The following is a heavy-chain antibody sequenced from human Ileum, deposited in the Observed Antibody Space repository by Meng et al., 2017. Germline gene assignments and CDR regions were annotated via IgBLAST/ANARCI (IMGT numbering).Heavy chain of an antibody. CDR2: IHHSGST. Sequence: QGQRQGSGPGLVKLSGTLALPCTVCGASIIGVNWWTWVRQTPGKGLEWIGEIHHSGSTNSIPSLKSRVTLSVDKSKNQFSLSMTSVTAADTAVYYCARGTGDIRVGFDYWGQGTLVTVSS. V-gene: IGHV4-4*02. D-gene: IGHD7-27*01. J-gene: IGHJ4*02. CDR3: ARGTGDIRVGFDY. CDR1: GASIIGVNW.